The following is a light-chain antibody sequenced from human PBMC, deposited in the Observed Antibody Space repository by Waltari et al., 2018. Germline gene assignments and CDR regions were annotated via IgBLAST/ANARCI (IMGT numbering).Light chain of an antibody. CDR2: HAS. CDR3: QKYDFLPAT. V-gene: IGKV3-20*01. J-gene: IGKJ1*01. Sequence: VLTQSPGTLSLSPGERANVSCRASQGVGKYLAWYQQRPGQAPRLLLYHASIRATGIPDRFSGSGSGTDFTLTISRLEPEDFAVYYCQKYDFLPATFGQGTTVEIK. CDR1: QGVGKY.